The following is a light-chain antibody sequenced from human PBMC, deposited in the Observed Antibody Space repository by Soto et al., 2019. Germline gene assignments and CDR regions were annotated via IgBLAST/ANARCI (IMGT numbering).Light chain of an antibody. V-gene: IGLV2-8*01. J-gene: IGLJ2*01. Sequence: QSVLTQPPSASGSPGQSVTISCTGTSSDVGGYNFVSWYQQHPGKAPKLMIYEVSERPSGVPDRFSGSKSGNTASLTVSGLQAEDEADYYCSSYAGSNIVVFGGGTKVTFL. CDR3: SSYAGSNIVV. CDR2: EVS. CDR1: SSDVGGYNF.